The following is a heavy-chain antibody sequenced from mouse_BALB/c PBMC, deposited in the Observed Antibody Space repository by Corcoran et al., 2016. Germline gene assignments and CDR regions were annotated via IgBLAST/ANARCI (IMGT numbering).Heavy chain of an antibody. V-gene: IGHV1-84*02. D-gene: IGHD2-14*01. J-gene: IGHJ1*01. CDR1: GYTFTDYY. CDR3: ERALGTGLSLDV. CDR2: IYPGSGNT. Sequence: QIQLQQSGPELVKPGASVKISCKASGYTFTDYYINWVKQKPGQGLEWIGWIYPGSGNTKNNAKFNGTATLTVDTSSSTAYMQLSRLTSEDTAAKFCERALGTGLSLDVWGAGTTVTVSS.